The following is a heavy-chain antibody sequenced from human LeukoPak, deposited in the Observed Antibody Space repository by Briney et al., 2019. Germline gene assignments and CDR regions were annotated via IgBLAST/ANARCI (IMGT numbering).Heavy chain of an antibody. Sequence: GGSLRLSCAASGFTFSSYAMSWVRQAPGKGLEWVSAISGSGGSTYYADSVKGRFTISRDNSKNTLYLQMNSLRAEDTAVYYCARTSSGWYGGGDYWGQGTLVTVSS. CDR1: GFTFSSYA. J-gene: IGHJ4*02. CDR3: ARTSSGWYGGGDY. V-gene: IGHV3-23*01. D-gene: IGHD6-19*01. CDR2: ISGSGGST.